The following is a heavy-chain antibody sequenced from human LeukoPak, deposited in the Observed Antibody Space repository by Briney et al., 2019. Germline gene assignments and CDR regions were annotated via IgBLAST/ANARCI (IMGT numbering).Heavy chain of an antibody. CDR2: ISDDGSNR. V-gene: IGHV3-30*18. Sequence: GGSLRLSCAASGFIFSSYWMHWVRQAPGKGLEWVAVISDDGSNRYYADSVKGRFTISRDNSKNTLYLQMNSLRAEDTAVYYCAKDADTATIIYWYFDLWGRGTLVTVSS. CDR1: GFIFSSYW. CDR3: AKDADTATIIYWYFDL. D-gene: IGHD5-18*01. J-gene: IGHJ2*01.